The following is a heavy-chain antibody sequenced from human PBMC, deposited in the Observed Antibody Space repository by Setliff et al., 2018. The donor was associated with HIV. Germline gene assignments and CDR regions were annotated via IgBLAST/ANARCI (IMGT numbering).Heavy chain of an antibody. D-gene: IGHD3-22*01. CDR3: ARGTLYYYDTGGYSYFDY. Sequence: SETLSLTCIVSGGSFSSSSYSWGWIRLPPGKGLEWIGSIDYSGRTYYNPSLKSRVTISVDTSKNQFSLKLSSVTAADTAVFYCARGTLYYYDTGGYSYFDYWGQGTLVTVSS. CDR2: IDYSGRT. CDR1: GGSFSSSSYS. V-gene: IGHV4-39*07. J-gene: IGHJ4*02.